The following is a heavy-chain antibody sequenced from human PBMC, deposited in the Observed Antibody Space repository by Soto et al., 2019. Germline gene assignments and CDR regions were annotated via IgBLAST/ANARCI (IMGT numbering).Heavy chain of an antibody. D-gene: IGHD3-10*01. CDR2: FDPEDDET. CDR3: ATYKPSGSYYPLKIDI. Sequence: GASVKVSCKVSGYSLTELPMHWVRQAPAKGLEWMGGFDPEDDETIYAQKIQGRVTMTEDTSTDTAYMGLSSLRSGDTAVFYCATYKPSGSYYPLKIDIGGQGTMVTVSS. V-gene: IGHV1-24*01. J-gene: IGHJ3*02. CDR1: GYSLTELP.